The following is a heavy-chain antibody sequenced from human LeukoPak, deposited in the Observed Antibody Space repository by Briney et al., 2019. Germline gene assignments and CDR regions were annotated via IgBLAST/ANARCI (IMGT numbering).Heavy chain of an antibody. D-gene: IGHD3-3*01. V-gene: IGHV5-51*01. CDR2: IYPGASDT. J-gene: IGHJ3*02. CDR3: ARPLSGRRFGAFDI. CDR1: GCRFISYW. Sequence: RGASLQISGKGSGCRFISYWIGGGRQMPGKGLEGMGIIYPGASDTRYTPSFQGQVTISADKSISTAYLQWSSLKASDTAMYYCARPLSGRRFGAFDIGGQGTMVTVSA.